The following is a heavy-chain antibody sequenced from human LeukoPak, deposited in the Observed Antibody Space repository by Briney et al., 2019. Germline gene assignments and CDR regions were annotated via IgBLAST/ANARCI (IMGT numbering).Heavy chain of an antibody. Sequence: ASVKVSCKASGGTFSNYVINWVRQAPGQGLEWMGGIIPIFGTTNYAQKFLGRVRITADKSTSTAYMELASLRSEDTAVYYCARDLLAGDRGDYMDVWGKGTTVTISS. CDR3: ARDLLAGDRGDYMDV. D-gene: IGHD7-27*01. CDR2: IIPIFGTT. V-gene: IGHV1-69*06. CDR1: GGTFSNYV. J-gene: IGHJ6*03.